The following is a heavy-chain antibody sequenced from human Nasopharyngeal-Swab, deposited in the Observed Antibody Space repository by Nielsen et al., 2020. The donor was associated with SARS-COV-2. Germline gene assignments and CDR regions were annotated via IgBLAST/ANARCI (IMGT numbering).Heavy chain of an antibody. V-gene: IGHV3-48*02. CDR3: ARDLDWAGFGSVDY. Sequence: GGSLTLSCAASGFTFSYYNMHWVRQAPGKGQEWVSYISSVGSIIYYADSVKGRFTISRDNAKNSTFLQMNSLRDEDTAVYYCARDLDWAGFGSVDYWGQGALVTVSS. D-gene: IGHD3-10*01. J-gene: IGHJ4*02. CDR2: ISSVGSII. CDR1: GFTFSYYN.